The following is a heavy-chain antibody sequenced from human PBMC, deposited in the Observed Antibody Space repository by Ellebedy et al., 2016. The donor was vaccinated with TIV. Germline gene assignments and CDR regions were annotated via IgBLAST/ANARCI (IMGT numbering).Heavy chain of an antibody. CDR2: ISPADSHL. V-gene: IGHV5-51*01. CDR3: ARQSQGGGESGVFDI. J-gene: IGHJ3*02. CDR1: GYSFTNYW. D-gene: IGHD3-16*01. Sequence: KVSCKGFGYSFTNYWIVWVRQMPGKGLEWMGVISPADSHLISSPSFQGQVTISADKSISPAYLQGSSLKASDSAMYYCARQSQGGGESGVFDIWGQGTLLTVS.